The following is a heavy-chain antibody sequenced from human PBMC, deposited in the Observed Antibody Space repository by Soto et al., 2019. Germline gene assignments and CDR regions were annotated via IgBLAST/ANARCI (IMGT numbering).Heavy chain of an antibody. CDR2: ISESGGTT. V-gene: IGHV3-23*01. D-gene: IGHD6-19*01. J-gene: IGHJ4*02. Sequence: EGQVLESGGGLVQPGGSLRLSCAASGFTFSKYAMSWVRQAPGKGLEWVSGISESGGTTYFADSVKGRFTISRDNSKNTLYLQMSSLRAEDAAVYDCEKDEGQAVTGHVDCGGQGALCTDSS. CDR3: EKDEGQAVTGHVDC. CDR1: GFTFSKYA.